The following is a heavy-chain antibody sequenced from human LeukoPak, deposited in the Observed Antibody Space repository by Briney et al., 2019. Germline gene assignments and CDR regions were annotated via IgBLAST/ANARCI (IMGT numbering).Heavy chain of an antibody. CDR3: ARESKITMVRVFYYYYMDV. D-gene: IGHD3-10*01. CDR2: TRNKANSYTT. J-gene: IGHJ6*03. Sequence: GGSLRLSCAASGFTFSDHYMDWVRQAPGKGLEWVGRTRNKANSYTTEYAASVKGRFTISRDDSKNSLYLQMNSPKTEDTAVYYCARESKITMVRVFYYYYMDVWGKGTTVTVSS. V-gene: IGHV3-72*01. CDR1: GFTFSDHY.